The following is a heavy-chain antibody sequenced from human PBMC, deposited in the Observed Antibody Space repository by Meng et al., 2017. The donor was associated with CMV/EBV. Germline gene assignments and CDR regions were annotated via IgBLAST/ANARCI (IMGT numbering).Heavy chain of an antibody. Sequence: QVQVVQCAAEGKNPGASVKVTGTSLGHIFTGYYMHWVRQAPGQGREWMGWINPISVGTNYAQKFQGRVTMTRDTSIRTAYMELSRLRSDHTAVYSCARGPLGEYSYYDSPGGQGTLVTVSS. CDR3: ARGPLGEYSYYDSP. J-gene: IGHJ4*02. D-gene: IGHD4-11*01. CDR2: INPISVGT. V-gene: IGHV1-2*02. CDR1: GHIFTGYY.